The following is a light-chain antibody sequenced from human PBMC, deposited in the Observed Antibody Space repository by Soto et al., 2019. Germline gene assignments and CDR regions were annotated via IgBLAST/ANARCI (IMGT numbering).Light chain of an antibody. CDR2: DAS. J-gene: IGKJ3*01. CDR3: QQRTNWPT. CDR1: QNVSSY. V-gene: IGKV3-11*01. Sequence: EIVLTQSPATLSLSPGERATLSCRASQNVSSYLAWYQQKPGQAPRLLIYDASNRATGIPARFSGSGSGTDFTLTISSLEPEYFAVYYCQQRTNWPTFGPGTKVEI.